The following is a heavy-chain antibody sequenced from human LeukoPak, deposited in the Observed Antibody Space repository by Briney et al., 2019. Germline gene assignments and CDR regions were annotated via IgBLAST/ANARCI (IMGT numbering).Heavy chain of an antibody. J-gene: IGHJ4*02. Sequence: PSGGSLRLSCAASGSTFDDYAMHWVRQAPAEGLGWVSGISWNSGSIGYADSVKGRFTISRDNAKNSLYLQMNSLRAEDTALYYCAKDEGSGGPFDYWGQGTLVTVSS. V-gene: IGHV3-9*01. D-gene: IGHD3-10*01. CDR2: ISWNSGSI. CDR1: GSTFDDYA. CDR3: AKDEGSGGPFDY.